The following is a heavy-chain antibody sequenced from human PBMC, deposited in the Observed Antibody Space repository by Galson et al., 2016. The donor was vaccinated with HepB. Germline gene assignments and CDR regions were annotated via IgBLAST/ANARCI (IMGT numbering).Heavy chain of an antibody. V-gene: IGHV1-18*01. D-gene: IGHD5-12*01. Sequence: SVKVSCKASGYSFTSYCITWVRQAPGQGLEWMGWISAYNGNTYFAQKFQGRVSMTTDTSTSTAFMELRSLRSDDTAVYYCARRPYSGQGYYYYGLGVWGQGTTVTVSS. CDR3: ARRPYSGQGYYYYGLGV. CDR2: ISAYNGNT. J-gene: IGHJ6*02. CDR1: GYSFTSYC.